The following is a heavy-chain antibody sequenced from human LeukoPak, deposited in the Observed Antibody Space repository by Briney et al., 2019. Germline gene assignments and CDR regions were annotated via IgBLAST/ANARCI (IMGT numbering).Heavy chain of an antibody. Sequence: SETLSLTCTVSGGSISSSSYYWGWIRQPPGKGLEWIGSMYYSGSTYHNPSLKSRVTISVDTSKNQFSLKLSSVTAADTAVNYCASALSGYGYFDYWGQGTLVTVSS. V-gene: IGHV4-39*01. CDR1: GGSISSSSYY. D-gene: IGHD5-12*01. CDR3: ASALSGYGYFDY. J-gene: IGHJ4*02. CDR2: MYYSGST.